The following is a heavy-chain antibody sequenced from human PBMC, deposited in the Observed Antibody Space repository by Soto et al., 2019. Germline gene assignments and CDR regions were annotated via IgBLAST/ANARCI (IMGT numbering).Heavy chain of an antibody. CDR3: ARVGSTIPWFGEQKYSFDY. CDR1: GGSISSGGYS. CDR2: IYHSGST. J-gene: IGHJ4*02. V-gene: IGHV4-30-2*01. Sequence: SETLSLTCAVSGGSISSGGYSWSWIRQPPGKGLEWIGYIYHSGSTYYNPSLKSRVTISVDRSKNQFSLKLSSVTAADTAVYYCARVGSTIPWFGEQKYSFDYWGQGTLVTVSS. D-gene: IGHD3-10*01.